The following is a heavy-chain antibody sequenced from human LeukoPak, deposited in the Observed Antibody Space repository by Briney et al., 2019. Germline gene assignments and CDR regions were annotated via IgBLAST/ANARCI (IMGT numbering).Heavy chain of an antibody. D-gene: IGHD3-10*01. Sequence: ASVKVSCKASGYTFTSYDINWVRQAPGQGLEWMGRINPNSGGTNYAQKFQGRVTMTRDTSISTAYMELSRLRSDDTAVYYCARPKYYYGSGSYRDAFDIWGQGTMVTVSS. CDR3: ARPKYYYGSGSYRDAFDI. CDR1: GYTFTSYD. CDR2: INPNSGGT. V-gene: IGHV1-2*06. J-gene: IGHJ3*02.